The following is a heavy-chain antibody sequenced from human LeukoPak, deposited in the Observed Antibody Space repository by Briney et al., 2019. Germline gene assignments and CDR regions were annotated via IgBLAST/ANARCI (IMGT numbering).Heavy chain of an antibody. Sequence: PGGSLRLSCAASGSTFSSYGMHWVRQAPGKGLEWVAVIWYDGSNKYYADSVKGRFTISRDNSKNTLYLQMNSLRAEDTAVYYCAKDLSKQWLATYYFDYWGQGTLVTVSS. CDR3: AKDLSKQWLATYYFDY. J-gene: IGHJ4*02. D-gene: IGHD6-19*01. V-gene: IGHV3-33*06. CDR1: GSTFSSYG. CDR2: IWYDGSNK.